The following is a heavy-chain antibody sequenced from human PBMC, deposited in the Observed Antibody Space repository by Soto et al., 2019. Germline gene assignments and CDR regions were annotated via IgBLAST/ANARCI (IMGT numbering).Heavy chain of an antibody. CDR1: GFTFSSYE. CDR2: ISSSGSTI. V-gene: IGHV3-48*03. Sequence: PGGSLRLSCAASGFTFSSYEMNWVRQAPGKGLEWVSYISSSGSTIYYADSVKGRFTISRDNAKNSLYLQMNSLRAEDTAVYYCARGHYYYYGMDVWGQGTTVTVSS. J-gene: IGHJ6*02. CDR3: ARGHYYYYGMDV.